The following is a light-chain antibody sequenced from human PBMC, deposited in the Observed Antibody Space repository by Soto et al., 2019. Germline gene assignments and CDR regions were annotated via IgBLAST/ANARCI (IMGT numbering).Light chain of an antibody. CDR3: QQSYSTPIT. J-gene: IGKJ5*01. V-gene: IGKV1-39*01. Sequence: DIQLTQSPPTLSASVGDTVTITSRASQSISNYLTWYQQKPGKAPKFLIYTASSLQSGVPSRFSGSGSGTDFTLTISSLQPEDFATYYCQQSYSTPITFGQGTRLEIK. CDR2: TAS. CDR1: QSISNY.